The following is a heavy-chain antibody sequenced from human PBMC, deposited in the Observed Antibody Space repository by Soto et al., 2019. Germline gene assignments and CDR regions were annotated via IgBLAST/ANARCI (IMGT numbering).Heavy chain of an antibody. CDR1: GFTFSSYA. J-gene: IGHJ6*03. CDR2: ISGSGDST. Sequence: GGSLRLSCAASGFTFSSYAVSWVRQAPGKGLEWVSAISGSGDSTYYADSVKGRFTISRDNSKNTLYLQMNSLRAEDTAAYYCAKDSYGEGYYFYMDVWGKGTTVTVSS. CDR3: AKDSYGEGYYFYMDV. V-gene: IGHV3-23*01. D-gene: IGHD4-17*01.